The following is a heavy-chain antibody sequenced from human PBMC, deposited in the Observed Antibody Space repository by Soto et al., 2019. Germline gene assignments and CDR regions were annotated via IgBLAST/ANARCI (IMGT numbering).Heavy chain of an antibody. CDR2: ISAYNGNT. V-gene: IGHV1-18*01. CDR3: ARIHIAVAGTFDFDY. Sequence: ASVKASSKASSYTFTSYGISWVRQAPGKGLEWMGWISAYNGNTNYAQKLQGRVTMTTDTSTSTAYMELRSLRSDDTAVYYCARIHIAVAGTFDFDYWGQGTLVTVSS. J-gene: IGHJ4*02. D-gene: IGHD6-19*01. CDR1: SYTFTSYG.